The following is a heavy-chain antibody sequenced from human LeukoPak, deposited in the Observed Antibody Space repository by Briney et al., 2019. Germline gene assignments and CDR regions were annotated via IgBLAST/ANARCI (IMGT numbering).Heavy chain of an antibody. CDR2: IYYSGST. CDR1: GGSVSISSYY. Sequence: SETLSLTCTVSGGSVSISSYYWGWIRQPPGKGLEWIGSIYYSGSTYYNPSLKSRVTISVDTSKNQFSLKLSSVTAADTAVYYCAGTTVVTLHDAFDIWGQGTMVTVSS. CDR3: AGTTVVTLHDAFDI. J-gene: IGHJ3*02. D-gene: IGHD4-23*01. V-gene: IGHV4-39*01.